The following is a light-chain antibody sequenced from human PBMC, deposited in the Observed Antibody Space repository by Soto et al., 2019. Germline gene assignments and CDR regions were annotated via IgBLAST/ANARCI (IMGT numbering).Light chain of an antibody. CDR3: QQYGTSEII. V-gene: IGKV3-20*01. J-gene: IGKJ5*01. CDR1: QSLANSF. Sequence: EVVLTQSPGTLSLSPGERATLSCRASQSLANSFIAWYQQKPGQAPRLLIYDTSSRASGIPDRFSGSGSGTDFTLTISRLETEDFAVFYCQQYGTSEIIFGQGTRLAIK. CDR2: DTS.